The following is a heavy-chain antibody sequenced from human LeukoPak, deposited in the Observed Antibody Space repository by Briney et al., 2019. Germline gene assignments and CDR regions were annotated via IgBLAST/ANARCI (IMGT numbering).Heavy chain of an antibody. CDR1: GFTFSSYG. J-gene: IGHJ4*02. Sequence: SGGSLRLSCAASGFTFSSYGMYWVRQAPGKGLEWVAVIWYDGSNKYYADSVKGRFTISRDNSKNTLYLQMNSLRAEDTAVYYCVRGKEGYYDYWGQGPLVTVPS. CDR3: VRGKEGYYDY. CDR2: IWYDGSNK. V-gene: IGHV3-33*01.